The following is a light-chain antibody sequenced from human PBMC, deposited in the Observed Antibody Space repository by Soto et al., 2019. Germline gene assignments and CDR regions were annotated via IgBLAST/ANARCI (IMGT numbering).Light chain of an antibody. J-gene: IGLJ1*01. V-gene: IGLV2-11*01. CDR3: CSYAGSYTYV. Sequence: QSALTQPRSVSGSPGQSVTISCTGTSSYVGGYNYVSWYQQHPGKAPKLMLYDVSKRPSGVPDRFSGSKSGNTASLTISGLQAEDEADYYCCSYAGSYTYVFGTGTKLTVL. CDR2: DVS. CDR1: SSYVGGYNY.